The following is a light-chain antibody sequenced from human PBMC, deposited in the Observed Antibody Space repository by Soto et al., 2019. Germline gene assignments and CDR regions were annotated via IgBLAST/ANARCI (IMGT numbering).Light chain of an antibody. CDR2: DAS. CDR1: QDISNH. J-gene: IGKJ4*01. V-gene: IGKV1-33*01. CDR3: QQYVHKIT. Sequence: DIKMTQSPSSLSASVGDRVTITCQASQDISNHLHWYQQKPGKAPKLLIYDASNLETGVPSRFSGSGSGTDFTYTIRSRQPDDIATNYCQQYVHKITLGRGTKVEIK.